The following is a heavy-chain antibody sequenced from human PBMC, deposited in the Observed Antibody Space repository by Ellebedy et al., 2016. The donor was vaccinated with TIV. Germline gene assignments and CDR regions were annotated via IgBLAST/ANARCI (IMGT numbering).Heavy chain of an antibody. V-gene: IGHV4-38-2*02. J-gene: IGHJ3*02. CDR2: INHRGST. CDR3: ARDHGAVAFDI. CDR1: GYSISSGYY. Sequence: ESLKISCNVSGYSISSGYYWGWIRQPPGKGLEWIGSINHRGSTDYNPSLKSRVTISLDTSRNQFSLKLSSVTAADTAVYYCARDHGAVAFDIWGQGSMVTVSS.